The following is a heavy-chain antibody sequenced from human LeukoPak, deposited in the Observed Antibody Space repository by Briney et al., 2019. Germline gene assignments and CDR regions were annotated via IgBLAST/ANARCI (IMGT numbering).Heavy chain of an antibody. Sequence: GASVKVSCKVSGYTLTELSKHWVRQAPGKGLEWMGGFDPEDGETIYAQKFQGGATMTEDTSTDTAYMELSSLRSEDTAVYYCATYIPGVAGTRAAFDTWGQGTMVTVSS. CDR3: ATYIPGVAGTRAAFDT. D-gene: IGHD6-19*01. CDR2: FDPEDGET. V-gene: IGHV1-24*01. CDR1: GYTLTELS. J-gene: IGHJ3*02.